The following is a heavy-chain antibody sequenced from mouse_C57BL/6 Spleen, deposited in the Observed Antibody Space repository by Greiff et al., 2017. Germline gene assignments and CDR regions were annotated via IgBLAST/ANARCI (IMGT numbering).Heavy chain of an antibody. CDR3: ARSATKVAMDY. Sequence: EVQLQQSGPELVKPGASVKISCKASGYTFTDYYMNWVKQSHGKSLEWIGDINPNNGGTSYNQKFKGKATLTVDKSSSTAYMELRSLTSEDSAVYYCARSATKVAMDYWGQGTSVTVSS. J-gene: IGHJ4*01. D-gene: IGHD2-13*01. CDR2: INPNNGGT. V-gene: IGHV1-26*01. CDR1: GYTFTDYY.